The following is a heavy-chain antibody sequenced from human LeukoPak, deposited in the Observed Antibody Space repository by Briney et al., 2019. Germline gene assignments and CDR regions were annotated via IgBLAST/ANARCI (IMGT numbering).Heavy chain of an antibody. D-gene: IGHD1-26*01. CDR1: GFTFSSYS. CDR3: ASGSRDGMDV. J-gene: IGHJ6*02. Sequence: PGGSLRLSCAAPGFTFSSYSMNWVRQAPGKGLEWVSSITSSSSYIYYADSVKGRFTISRDNAKNSLYLQMNSLRAEDTAVYYCASGSRDGMDVWGQGTTVTVSS. V-gene: IGHV3-21*01. CDR2: ITSSSSYI.